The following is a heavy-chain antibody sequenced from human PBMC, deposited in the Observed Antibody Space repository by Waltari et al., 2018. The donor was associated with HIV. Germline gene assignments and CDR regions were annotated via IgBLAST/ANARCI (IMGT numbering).Heavy chain of an antibody. Sequence: QVQLQQWGAGLLKPSETLSLTCAVYGGSFSGYYWSWIRQPPGKGLEWIGEINHSGSTNYNPSLKSRVTISVDTSKNQFSLKLSSVTAADTAVYYCAREGYRVGATKYFQHWGQGTLVTVSS. V-gene: IGHV4-34*01. CDR2: INHSGST. D-gene: IGHD1-26*01. CDR1: GGSFSGYY. J-gene: IGHJ1*01. CDR3: AREGYRVGATKYFQH.